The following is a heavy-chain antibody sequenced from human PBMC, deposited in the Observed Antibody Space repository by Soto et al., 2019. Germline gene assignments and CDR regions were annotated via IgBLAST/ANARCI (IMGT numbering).Heavy chain of an antibody. CDR1: GYSFTSYW. D-gene: IGHD1-1*01. Sequence: SLKISCKGSGYSFTSYWIGWVRQMPGKGLEWMGIIYPGDSDTRYSPSFQGQVTISADKSISTAYLQWSNLKASDTAMYYCARLLKVVQSTYYGMDVWGQGTTVTVSS. CDR2: IYPGDSDT. V-gene: IGHV5-51*01. J-gene: IGHJ6*02. CDR3: ARLLKVVQSTYYGMDV.